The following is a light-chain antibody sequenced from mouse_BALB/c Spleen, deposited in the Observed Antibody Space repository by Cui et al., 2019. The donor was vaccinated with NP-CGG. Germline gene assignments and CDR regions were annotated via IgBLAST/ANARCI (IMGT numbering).Light chain of an antibody. CDR3: ALWYSNHWV. J-gene: IGLJ1*01. V-gene: IGLV1*01. CDR1: TGAVTTSNY. Sequence: QAVVPQESALTTSPGETVTLTCRSSTGAVTTSNYANWVQEKPDHLFTGLIGGTNNRPPGVPARFSGSLIGDKAALTITGAQTEDEAIYFCALWYSNHWVFGGGTTLTVL. CDR2: GTN.